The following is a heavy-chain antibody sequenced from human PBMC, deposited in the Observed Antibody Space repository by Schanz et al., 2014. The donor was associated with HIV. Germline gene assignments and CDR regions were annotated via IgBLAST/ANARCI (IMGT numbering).Heavy chain of an antibody. J-gene: IGHJ4*02. Sequence: QVQLVQSGAEVKKPGSSVKVSCKASGGTFMTYAISWVRQAPGQGLEWMGGIIPVFGTTNYAQKFQGRVRITADKSTSTAYMELSSLRSEDTAVYYCAREDMDRGGLYWGQGTLVTVSS. V-gene: IGHV1-69*06. CDR1: GGTFMTYA. CDR3: AREDMDRGGLY. D-gene: IGHD3-10*01. CDR2: IIPVFGTT.